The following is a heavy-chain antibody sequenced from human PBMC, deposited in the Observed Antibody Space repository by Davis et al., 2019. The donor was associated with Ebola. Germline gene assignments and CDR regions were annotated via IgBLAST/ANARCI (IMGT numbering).Heavy chain of an antibody. Sequence: GESLKISCVASGFTFSMYAMNWVRQAPGRGLEWVSSISSSGSYIFYEDSVKGRFTISRDNAKNSLYLQMDSLRADDTAVYYCAKDRFGNEIRYIDSWGQGTRVTVSP. CDR2: ISSSGSYI. V-gene: IGHV3-21*01. CDR1: GFTFSMYA. D-gene: IGHD3-10*01. CDR3: AKDRFGNEIRYIDS. J-gene: IGHJ4*02.